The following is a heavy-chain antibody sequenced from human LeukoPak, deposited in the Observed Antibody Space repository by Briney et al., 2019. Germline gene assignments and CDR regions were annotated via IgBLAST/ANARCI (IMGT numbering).Heavy chain of an antibody. CDR3: ARENYYDSSGYRDDYFDY. Sequence: SETLSLTCTVSGGSVSSGSYYWSWIRQPPGKGLEWIGYIYYSGSTNYNPSLKSRVTISVDTSKNQFSQKLSSVTAADTAVYYCARENYYDSSGYRDDYFDYWGQGTLVTVSS. J-gene: IGHJ4*02. V-gene: IGHV4-61*01. CDR2: IYYSGST. D-gene: IGHD3-22*01. CDR1: GGSVSSGSYY.